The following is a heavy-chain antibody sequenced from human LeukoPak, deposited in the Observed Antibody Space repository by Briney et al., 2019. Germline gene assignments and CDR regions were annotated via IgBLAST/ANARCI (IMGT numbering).Heavy chain of an antibody. V-gene: IGHV3-23*01. J-gene: IGHJ4*02. CDR2: ISGRDGST. D-gene: IGHD5-24*01. Sequence: GGSLRLSCAASGFSFSSYAMSWVRQAPGKGLEWVSNISGRDGSTYYADSVKGRFTISRDNSKNTLYVQMNSLRAEDTAVYYCAKPGYNRFDYWGQGTLVTVSS. CDR3: AKPGYNRFDY. CDR1: GFSFSSYA.